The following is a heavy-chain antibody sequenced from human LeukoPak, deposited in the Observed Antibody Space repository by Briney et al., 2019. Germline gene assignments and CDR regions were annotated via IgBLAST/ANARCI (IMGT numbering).Heavy chain of an antibody. J-gene: IGHJ5*02. V-gene: IGHV1-18*01. CDR3: ARNDRGIPDWFDP. D-gene: IGHD3-16*01. Sequence: XKAXXYTXXXYGISWVRQAPGQGLEWMGWISAYNGNTNYAQKLQGRVTMTTDTSTSTAYMELRSLRSDDTAVYYCARNDRGIPDWFDPWGQGTLVTVSS. CDR1: XYTXXXYG. CDR2: ISAYNGNT.